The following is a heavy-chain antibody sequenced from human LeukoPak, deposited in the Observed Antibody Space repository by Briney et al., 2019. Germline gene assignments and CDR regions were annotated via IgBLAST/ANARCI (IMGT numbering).Heavy chain of an antibody. CDR2: IYNSGNT. CDR1: GGSISSYY. V-gene: IGHV4-59*08. D-gene: IGHD4-23*01. CDR3: ARQGSGGRSFDV. Sequence: SETLSLTCTVSGGSISSYYWTWIRQPPGKGLEWIGYIYNSGNTNYNPSLKSRVTISIDTSRNQVSLRLSSVTAADTAAYYCARQGSGGRSFDVWGQGTMVTVSS. J-gene: IGHJ3*01.